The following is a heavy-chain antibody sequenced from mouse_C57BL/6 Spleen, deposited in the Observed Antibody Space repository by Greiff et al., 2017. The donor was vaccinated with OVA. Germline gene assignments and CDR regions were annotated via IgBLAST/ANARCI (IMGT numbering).Heavy chain of an antibody. CDR3: ARNWDGLDY. D-gene: IGHD4-1*01. V-gene: IGHV1-52*01. CDR2: IDPSDSET. J-gene: IGHJ2*01. Sequence: QVQLKESGAELVRPGSSVKLSCKASGYTFTSYWMHWVKQRPIQGLEWIGNIDPSDSETHYNQKFKDKATLTVDKSSSTAYMQLSSLTSEDSAVYYCARNWDGLDYWGQGTTLTVSS. CDR1: GYTFTSYW.